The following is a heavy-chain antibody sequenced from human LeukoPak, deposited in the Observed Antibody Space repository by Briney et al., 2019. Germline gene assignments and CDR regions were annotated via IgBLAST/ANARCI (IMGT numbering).Heavy chain of an antibody. CDR2: ISYDGGNK. D-gene: IGHD2-15*01. CDR1: GFTFSSYA. V-gene: IGHV3-30*04. CDR3: AKDIVVVVAATPPHPFDY. Sequence: GGSLRLSCAASGFTFSSYAMHWVRQAPGKGLEWVAVISYDGGNKYYADSVKGRFTISRDNSKNTLYLQMNSLRAEDTAVYYCAKDIVVVVAATPPHPFDYWGQGTLVTVSS. J-gene: IGHJ4*02.